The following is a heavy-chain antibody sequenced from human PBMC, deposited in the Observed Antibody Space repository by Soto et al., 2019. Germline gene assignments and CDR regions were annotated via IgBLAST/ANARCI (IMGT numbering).Heavy chain of an antibody. J-gene: IGHJ4*02. CDR1: GFTFSDHY. Sequence: EVQLVESGGGLVQPGGSLRLSCAASGFTFSDHYMDWVRQAPGKGLEWVGRSKNKADSCTTEYAASVKGRFTISRDGSKNSLFLQMNSLKTEDTAVYYCTVWGSGNDFGAAWGQEILVTVSS. CDR2: SKNKADSCTT. CDR3: TVWGSGNDFGAA. V-gene: IGHV3-72*01. D-gene: IGHD3-10*01.